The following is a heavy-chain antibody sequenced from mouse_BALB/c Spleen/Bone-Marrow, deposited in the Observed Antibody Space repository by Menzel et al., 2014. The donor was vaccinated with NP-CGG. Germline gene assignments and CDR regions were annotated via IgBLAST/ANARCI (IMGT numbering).Heavy chain of an antibody. J-gene: IGHJ2*01. CDR1: GYTFTDYA. CDR3: ARDLDY. Sequence: VQLQQSGAELVRPGVSVKISCKGSGYTFTDYAVHWVKRSHAKSLEWIGVISTYYGDATYNQKFKGKATMTVDKSPSTAYMELARLTSEDSAIYYCARDLDYWGQGTTLTVSS. V-gene: IGHV1S137*01. CDR2: ISTYYGDA.